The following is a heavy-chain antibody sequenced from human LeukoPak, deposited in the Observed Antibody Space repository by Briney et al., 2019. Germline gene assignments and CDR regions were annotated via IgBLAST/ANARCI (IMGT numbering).Heavy chain of an antibody. Sequence: SETLSLTCTVSGGSISSGDYYWSWIRQLPGKGLEWIGYIYYTGSTYYNPSLKSRVTMSVDTSENQFSLKLSSVTAADTAMYYCARDSQGLYGHYGGFDFWGQGTLVTVSS. CDR2: IYYTGST. D-gene: IGHD4-17*01. CDR3: ARDSQGLYGHYGGFDF. J-gene: IGHJ4*02. V-gene: IGHV4-31*03. CDR1: GGSISSGDYY.